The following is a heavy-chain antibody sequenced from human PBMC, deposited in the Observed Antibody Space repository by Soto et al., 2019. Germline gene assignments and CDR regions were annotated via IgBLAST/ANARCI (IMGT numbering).Heavy chain of an antibody. D-gene: IGHD3-3*01. Sequence: SETLSLTCTDSGDSISNYYWNWIRQRAGKGLEWIGRIYTSGKTDYNPSLKSRVSMSVDTSKKQFSLRLSSVTAADTAVYYCATGHYYDNWFDPWGPGILVTVSS. V-gene: IGHV4-4*07. CDR1: GDSISNYY. CDR2: IYTSGKT. CDR3: ATGHYYDNWFDP. J-gene: IGHJ5*02.